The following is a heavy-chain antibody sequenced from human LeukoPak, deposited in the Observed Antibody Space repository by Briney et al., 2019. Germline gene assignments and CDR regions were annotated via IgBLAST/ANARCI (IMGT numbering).Heavy chain of an antibody. Sequence: PGGSLRLSCAASGFTFSSYAMSWVRQAPGKGLEWVSAISGSGGSTYYADSVKGRFTIPRDNSKNTLYLQMNSLRAEDTAVYYCAKDRRDRDYSNYDGDYFDYWGQGTLVTVSS. CDR3: AKDRRDRDYSNYDGDYFDY. CDR1: GFTFSSYA. D-gene: IGHD4-11*01. CDR2: ISGSGGST. J-gene: IGHJ4*02. V-gene: IGHV3-23*01.